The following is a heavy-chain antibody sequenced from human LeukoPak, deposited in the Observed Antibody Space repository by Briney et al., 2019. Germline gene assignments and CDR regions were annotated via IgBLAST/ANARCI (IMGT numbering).Heavy chain of an antibody. CDR1: GGSFSDYY. CDR3: ARGAIIAVAGNPYFDY. J-gene: IGHJ4*02. V-gene: IGHV4-34*01. D-gene: IGHD6-19*01. CDR2: IGHSGST. Sequence: TSETLSLTCAVYGGSFSDYYWSWIRQPPGKGLEWIGEIGHSGSTNYNPSLKSRVTISVDTSKNQFSLKLSSVTAADTAVYYCARGAIIAVAGNPYFDYWGQGNLITVSS.